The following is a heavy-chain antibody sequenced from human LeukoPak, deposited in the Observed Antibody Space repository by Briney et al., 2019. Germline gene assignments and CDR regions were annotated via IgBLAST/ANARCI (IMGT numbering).Heavy chain of an antibody. CDR1: GFTFSNAW. V-gene: IGHV3-15*01. J-gene: IGHJ4*02. CDR3: TTAYYDSSGYYLK. D-gene: IGHD3-22*01. CDR2: IKSKTDGGTT. Sequence: PGGSLRLSCAASGFTFSNAWMSWVRQALGKGLEWVGRIKSKTDGGTTDYAAPVKGRFTISRDDSKNTLYLQMNSLKTEDTAVYYCTTAYYDSSGYYLKWGQGTLVTVSS.